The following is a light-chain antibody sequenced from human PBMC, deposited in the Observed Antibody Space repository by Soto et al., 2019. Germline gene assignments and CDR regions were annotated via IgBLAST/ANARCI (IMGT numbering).Light chain of an antibody. CDR3: CSNAAGSTYG. CDR2: EAS. J-gene: IGLJ1*01. Sequence: QSVLTQPASVSGSPGQSITISCTGTSSDVGSHNLVSWHQQFPGKAPKLIIFEASKRPSGVSNRFSGSKSGSTASLTISGLQAEDEADYYCCSNAAGSTYGFGSGTKVTV. CDR1: SSDVGSHNL. V-gene: IGLV2-23*01.